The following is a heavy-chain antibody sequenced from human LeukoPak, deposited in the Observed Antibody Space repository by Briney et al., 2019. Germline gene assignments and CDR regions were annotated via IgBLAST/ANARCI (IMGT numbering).Heavy chain of an antibody. V-gene: IGHV3-7*03. Sequence: GGSLRLSCEASGFTFSDYWMSWVRQAPGKGLEWVANINHDGRETYYVDSVKGRFTISRDNAKNSLFLQMNSLRVEDTAVYYCARAGGPGTVDYWGQGNLLTVSS. CDR3: ARAGGPGTVDY. D-gene: IGHD1-1*01. CDR1: GFTFSDYW. CDR2: INHDGRET. J-gene: IGHJ4*02.